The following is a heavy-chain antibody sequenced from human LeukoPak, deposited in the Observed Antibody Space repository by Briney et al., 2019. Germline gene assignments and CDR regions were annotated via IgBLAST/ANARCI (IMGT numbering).Heavy chain of an antibody. D-gene: IGHD2-2*01. J-gene: IGHJ4*02. CDR3: ARAPTVLVGYCSSSSCQADY. V-gene: IGHV3-21*01. CDR1: GFTFSSYS. Sequence: SGGSLRLSCAASGFTFSSYSMNWVRQAPGEGLEWVSAISGDSRYIYYADSVRGRLTISRDNAENSLYLQMNSLRVEDTAVYYCARAPTVLVGYCSSSSCQADYWGQGTLVTVSS. CDR2: ISGDSRYI.